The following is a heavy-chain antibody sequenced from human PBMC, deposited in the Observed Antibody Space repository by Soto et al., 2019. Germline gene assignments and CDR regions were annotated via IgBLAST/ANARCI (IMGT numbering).Heavy chain of an antibody. D-gene: IGHD2-2*02. J-gene: IGHJ6*02. CDR2: ISGSGGST. CDR1: GFTFSSYA. Sequence: PGGSLRLSCAASGFTFSSYAMSWVRQAPGKGLEWVSAISGSGGSTYYADSVKGRFTISRDNSKNTLYLQMNSLRAEDTAVYYCAKVPEGYCSSTSCYRVLGMDVWCQGTTVTVS. V-gene: IGHV3-23*01. CDR3: AKVPEGYCSSTSCYRVLGMDV.